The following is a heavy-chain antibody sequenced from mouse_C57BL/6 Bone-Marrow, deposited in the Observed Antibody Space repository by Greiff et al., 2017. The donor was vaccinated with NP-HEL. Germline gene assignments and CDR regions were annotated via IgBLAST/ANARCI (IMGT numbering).Heavy chain of an antibody. CDR3: ARLGTTVGAY. CDR1: GYAFTNYL. V-gene: IGHV1-54*01. CDR2: INPGSGGT. D-gene: IGHD1-1*01. J-gene: IGHJ3*01. Sequence: VHLVESGAELVRPGTSVKVSCKASGYAFTNYLIEWVKQRPGQGLEWIGVINPGSGGTNYNEKFKGKATLTADKSSSTAYMQLSSLTSEDSAVYFCARLGTTVGAYWGQGTLVTVSA.